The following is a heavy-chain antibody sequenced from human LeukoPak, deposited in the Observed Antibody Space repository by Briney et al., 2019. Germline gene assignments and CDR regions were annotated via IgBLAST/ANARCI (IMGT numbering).Heavy chain of an antibody. J-gene: IGHJ6*03. CDR3: AKAGFGRSLAWLFVYYYYMDV. D-gene: IGHD3-3*01. V-gene: IGHV3-23*01. CDR2: FSGSGGST. Sequence: PGGSLRLSCAASGFTFSSYAMSWVRQAPGKGLEWVSAFSGSGGSTYYADSVKGRFTISRDNSKNKLYLQMNSLRAEDTAVYYCAKAGFGRSLAWLFVYYYYMDVWGKGTTVTVSS. CDR1: GFTFSSYA.